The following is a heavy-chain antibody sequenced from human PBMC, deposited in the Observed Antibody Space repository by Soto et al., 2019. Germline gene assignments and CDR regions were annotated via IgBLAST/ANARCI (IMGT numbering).Heavy chain of an antibody. CDR3: ARGNVDIVATVFGS. CDR1: GGSFSGYY. D-gene: IGHD5-12*01. J-gene: IGHJ4*02. V-gene: IGHV4-34*01. Sequence: QVQLQQWGAGLLKPSETLSLTCAVYGGSFSGYYWSWIRQPPGKGLEWIGEINHSGSTNYNPSLKRRVTISVDTSKNQFALKLSSVTAADTAVYYCARGNVDIVATVFGSWGQGTLVTVSS. CDR2: INHSGST.